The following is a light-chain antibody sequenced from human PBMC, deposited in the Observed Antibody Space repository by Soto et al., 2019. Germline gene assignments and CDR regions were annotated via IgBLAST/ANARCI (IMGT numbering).Light chain of an antibody. CDR1: NSDVGSYNL. J-gene: IGLJ2*01. V-gene: IGLV2-23*01. Sequence: QSALTQPASLSGSPGQSITISCTGSNSDVGSYNLVSWYQRHPGGAPKLMIYEDTKRPSGVSNRFSGSKSGNTASLTISGLQAEDEADYYCCSYAGITTYVIFGGGTQLTVL. CDR2: EDT. CDR3: CSYAGITTYVI.